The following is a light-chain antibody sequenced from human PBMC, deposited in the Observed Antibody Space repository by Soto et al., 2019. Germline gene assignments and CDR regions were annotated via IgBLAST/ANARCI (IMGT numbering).Light chain of an antibody. V-gene: IGKV2D-29*02. CDR1: QSLLHITGETF. J-gene: IGKJ5*01. Sequence: DVLMTQTRLSLSFGPGQPSSTSCKSSQSLLHITGETFLFWYLQKPGQSPQLLIYGVSTRVSGVPDRFSGSGSGTDFTLEISRVETDDVGIYYCMQSTQLPPTFGQGTRLEIK. CDR2: GVS. CDR3: MQSTQLPPT.